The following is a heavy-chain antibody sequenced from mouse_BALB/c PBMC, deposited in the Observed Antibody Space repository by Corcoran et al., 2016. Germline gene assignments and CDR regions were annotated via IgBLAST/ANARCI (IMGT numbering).Heavy chain of an antibody. J-gene: IGHJ4*01. CDR3: AREPYAMDY. Sequence: QIQLVQSGPELKKPGETVKISCKASGYTFTYYGMNWVKQAPGQGLKWMGWINTYTGEPTYADDFKGRFAFSLETSASTAYLQINNLKNEDTATYFCAREPYAMDYWGQGTSVTVSS. CDR2: INTYTGEP. D-gene: IGHD6-1*01. V-gene: IGHV9-3-1*01. CDR1: GYTFTYYG.